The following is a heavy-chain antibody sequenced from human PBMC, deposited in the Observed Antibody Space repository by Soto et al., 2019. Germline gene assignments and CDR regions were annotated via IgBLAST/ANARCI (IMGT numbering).Heavy chain of an antibody. V-gene: IGHV4-39*01. CDR1: DDSINRDKYY. J-gene: IGHJ4*02. D-gene: IGHD3-9*01. CDR3: AILEGLATISYYFDF. CDR2: IYYRGNA. Sequence: PSETLSLTCSVSDDSINRDKYYWGWIRHPPGKGLEWIGSIYYRGNAYYNPSLQTRVTISLDKSKSQFSLKLNSVTAADSAVYFCAILEGLATISYYFDFWGPGALVSVSS.